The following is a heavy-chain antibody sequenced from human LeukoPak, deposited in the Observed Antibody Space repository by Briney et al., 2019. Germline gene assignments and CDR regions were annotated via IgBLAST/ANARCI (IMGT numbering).Heavy chain of an antibody. V-gene: IGHV3-23*01. Sequence: GGSLRLSCAASGFIFTNYAMSWVRQVPGKGLEWVSPISINGGSTYYADSVQGRFTISRANSKNTLYLQMNSLRAEDTAKYYCAKILSTINAFDIWGQGTMVTVSS. J-gene: IGHJ3*02. CDR2: ISINGGST. CDR3: AKILSTINAFDI. CDR1: GFIFTNYA. D-gene: IGHD5/OR15-5a*01.